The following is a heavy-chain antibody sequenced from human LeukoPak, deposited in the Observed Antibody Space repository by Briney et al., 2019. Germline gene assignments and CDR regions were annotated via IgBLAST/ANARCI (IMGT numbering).Heavy chain of an antibody. CDR1: GGSLRSYY. V-gene: IGHV4-59*01. J-gene: IGHJ4*02. CDR3: ACLSGSYYKGEDY. D-gene: IGHD3-10*01. CDR2: IYYIGST. Sequence: SETLSLTCTVSGGSLRSYYWSWIRQPPGQGREWIGYIYYIGSTNYNPSLKRRVTISVDSSKNQFSLKLSSVTAADTAVYYCACLSGSYYKGEDYWGQGALVTVSS.